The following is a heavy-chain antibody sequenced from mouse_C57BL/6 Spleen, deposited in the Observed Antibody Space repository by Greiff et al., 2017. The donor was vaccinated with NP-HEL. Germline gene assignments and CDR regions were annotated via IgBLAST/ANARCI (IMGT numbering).Heavy chain of an antibody. Sequence: VQLQQSGPELVKPGASVKISCKASGYSFTGYYMNWVKQSPEKSLEWIGEINPSTGGTTYNQKFKAKATLTVDKSSSTAYMQLKSLTSEDSAVYYCARDSNYSYYFDYWGQGTTLTVSS. D-gene: IGHD2-5*01. J-gene: IGHJ2*01. V-gene: IGHV1-42*01. CDR2: INPSTGGT. CDR3: ARDSNYSYYFDY. CDR1: GYSFTGYY.